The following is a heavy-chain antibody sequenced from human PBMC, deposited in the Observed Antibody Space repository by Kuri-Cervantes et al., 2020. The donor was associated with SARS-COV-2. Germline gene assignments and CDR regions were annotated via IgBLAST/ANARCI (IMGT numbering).Heavy chain of an antibody. CDR1: GFTLNNYA. Sequence: GESLKISCAASGFTLNNYAMNWVRQAPGKGLEWVSSISSSSSYIYYADSVKGRFTISRDNAKNSLYLQMNSLRAEDTAVYYCARDTRLGQPEFRDWFDPWGQGTLVTVSS. V-gene: IGHV3-21*01. CDR2: ISSSSSYI. J-gene: IGHJ5*02. D-gene: IGHD3-16*01. CDR3: ARDTRLGQPEFRDWFDP.